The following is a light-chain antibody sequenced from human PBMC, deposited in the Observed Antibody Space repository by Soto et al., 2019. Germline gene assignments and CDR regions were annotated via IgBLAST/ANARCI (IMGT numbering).Light chain of an antibody. CDR1: QGVATT. J-gene: IGKJ1*01. CDR2: NAY. Sequence: EIVMTQSPASLSVSPGESVTLSCRASQGVATTLAWYRQQPGQAPRLLIYNAYIRASGVPARFSGSGSGTEFTLTISSLQSDDFATYYCQQYGTFSGTFGPGTKVEI. V-gene: IGKV3-15*01. CDR3: QQYGTFSGT.